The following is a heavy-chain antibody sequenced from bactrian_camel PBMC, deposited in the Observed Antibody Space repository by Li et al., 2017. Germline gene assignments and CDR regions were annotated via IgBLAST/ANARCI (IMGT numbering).Heavy chain of an antibody. J-gene: IGHJ4*01. CDR3: ASKVGMCGPNWSKLRFDS. CDR1: GRTYGRS. CDR2: IYTGTGES. V-gene: IGHV3S42*01. Sequence: VQLVESGGGSAQTGGSLVLSCVSSGRTYGRSMGWFRQAPGQGREAVATIYTGTGESTMADSVKGRFSISRDIASRTLYLQMSNLKPEDTALYYCASKVGMCGPNWSKLRFDSRGPGTQVTVS. D-gene: IGHD1*01.